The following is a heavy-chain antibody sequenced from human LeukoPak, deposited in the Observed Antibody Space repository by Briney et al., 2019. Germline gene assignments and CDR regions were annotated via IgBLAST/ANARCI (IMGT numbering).Heavy chain of an antibody. D-gene: IGHD6-13*01. CDR3: AKGPMKQMVGSRGYYFDF. CDR2: ISDSGGSR. Sequence: GGSLRLSCAAPGFTFSSYAMTWVRQAPGRGLEWVSGISDSGGSRHFADSVKGRFTISRDNSKNTLYLQMNSLRAEDTAVYYCAKGPMKQMVGSRGYYFDFWGQGTLVTVSS. CDR1: GFTFSSYA. J-gene: IGHJ4*02. V-gene: IGHV3-23*01.